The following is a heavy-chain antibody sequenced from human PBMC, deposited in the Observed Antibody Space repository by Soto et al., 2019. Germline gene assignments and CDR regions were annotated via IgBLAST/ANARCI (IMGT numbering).Heavy chain of an antibody. Sequence: GGSLRLSCAASGFTFSSYWMSWVRQAPGKGLEWVANIKQDGSEKYYVDSVKGRFTISRDNAKNSLYLQMNSLRAEDTAVYYCARDSNAMLPYYYYYMDVWGKGTTVTVSS. J-gene: IGHJ6*03. CDR2: IKQDGSEK. CDR3: ARDSNAMLPYYYYYMDV. D-gene: IGHD2-2*01. CDR1: GFTFSSYW. V-gene: IGHV3-7*01.